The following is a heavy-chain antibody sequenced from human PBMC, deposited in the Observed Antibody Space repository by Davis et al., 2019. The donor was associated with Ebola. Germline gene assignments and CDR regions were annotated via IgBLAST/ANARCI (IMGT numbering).Heavy chain of an antibody. CDR2: ISGYEDNT. CDR1: GYTFTGYY. Sequence: ASVKVSCKASGYTFTGYYIHWVRQAPGQGLEWMGWISGYEDNTNYAPRFQGRITLTKNRATSTVYMELRSLTSDDTAVYYCARDLATSSGAHFFYFGMDVWGEGTSVAVSS. J-gene: IGHJ6*04. D-gene: IGHD3-10*01. V-gene: IGHV1-18*04. CDR3: ARDLATSSGAHFFYFGMDV.